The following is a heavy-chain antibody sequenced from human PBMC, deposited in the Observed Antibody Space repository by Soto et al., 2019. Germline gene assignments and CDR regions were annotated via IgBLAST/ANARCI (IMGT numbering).Heavy chain of an antibody. J-gene: IGHJ4*02. CDR1: GLAFSSYG. Sequence: GGSLRLSCAASGLAFSSYGMSWVRQAPGKGLEWVAGIPVIGERRYYADSVKGRFTISRDNAKNTLYLQMNSLRVEDAAVYFCAREGDRYGTVCFDSWGQGTLVTVSS. CDR3: AREGDRYGTVCFDS. CDR2: IPVIGERR. D-gene: IGHD1-1*01. V-gene: IGHV3-23*01.